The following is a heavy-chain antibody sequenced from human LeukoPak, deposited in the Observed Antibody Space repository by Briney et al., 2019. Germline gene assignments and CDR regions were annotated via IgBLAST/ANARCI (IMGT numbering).Heavy chain of an antibody. J-gene: IGHJ5*02. V-gene: IGHV1-2*02. D-gene: IGHD1-14*01. CDR1: GYTFTDYY. CDR3: ARDVFADYNTHHRFDP. CDR2: INPDSGGT. Sequence: ASVKVSCKASGYTFTDYYINWVRQAPGQGLEYMGWINPDSGGTYNAQRFQGRVTMTRDTSISTAYMELSSLISDDTAVYYCARDVFADYNTHHRFDPWGQGTLVTVSS.